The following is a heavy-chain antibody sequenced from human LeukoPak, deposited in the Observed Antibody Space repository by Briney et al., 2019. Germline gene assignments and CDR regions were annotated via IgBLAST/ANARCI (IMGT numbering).Heavy chain of an antibody. V-gene: IGHV3-30-3*01. CDR1: GFTFSSYA. CDR2: ISYDGSNE. D-gene: IGHD6-19*01. CDR3: ARALGSGWYYEFDY. J-gene: IGHJ4*02. Sequence: GRSLRLSCAASGFTFSSYAMHWVRQAPGKGLEWVAVISYDGSNEYYADSVKGRFTISRDNSKNTLYLQMNSLRAEDTAVYYCARALGSGWYYEFDYWGQGTPVTVSS.